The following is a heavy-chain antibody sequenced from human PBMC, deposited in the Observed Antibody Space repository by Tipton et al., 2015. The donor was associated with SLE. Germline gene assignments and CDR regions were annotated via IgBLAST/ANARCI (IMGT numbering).Heavy chain of an antibody. Sequence: GLVKPSQTLSLTCAISGDSVSSSSAAWNWFRQSPSRGLEWLGRTYYRSKWYSDYALFVRSRINVSPDTSTNQFSLHLDAVTPEDTAVYFCTRDNWNDAGRFDFWGQGTLVTASS. CDR2: TYYRSKWYS. CDR3: TRDNWNDAGRFDF. V-gene: IGHV6-1*01. D-gene: IGHD1-1*01. J-gene: IGHJ4*02. CDR1: GDSVSSSSAA.